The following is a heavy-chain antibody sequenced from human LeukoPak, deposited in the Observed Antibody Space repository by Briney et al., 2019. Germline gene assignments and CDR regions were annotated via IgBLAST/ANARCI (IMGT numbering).Heavy chain of an antibody. J-gene: IGHJ4*02. V-gene: IGHV4-39*01. CDR2: IYYSGST. Sequence: SETLSLTCTVSGGSISSSSYYWGWIRQPPGKGLEWIGSIYYSGSTYYNPSLKSRVTISVDTSKNQFSLKLSSVTAADTAVYYCARCYHYDSSGPDYWGQGTLVTVSS. CDR3: ARCYHYDSSGPDY. CDR1: GGSISSSSYY. D-gene: IGHD3-22*01.